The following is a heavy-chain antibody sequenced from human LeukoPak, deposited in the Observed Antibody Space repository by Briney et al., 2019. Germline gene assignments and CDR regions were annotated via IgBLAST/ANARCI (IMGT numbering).Heavy chain of an antibody. D-gene: IGHD6-19*01. CDR1: GFMFSSHN. CDR2: LSSSGSTI. J-gene: IGHJ4*02. V-gene: IGHV3-48*01. CDR3: ARANGWYLRNYFDY. Sequence: WGSLRLACVASGFMFSSHNMNWVRQAPGKGLEWISYLSSSGSTIYYEDSVQGRFTISRDNDKKSLYLQMDSLRAEDTAVYYCARANGWYLRNYFDYWGQGILVTVSS.